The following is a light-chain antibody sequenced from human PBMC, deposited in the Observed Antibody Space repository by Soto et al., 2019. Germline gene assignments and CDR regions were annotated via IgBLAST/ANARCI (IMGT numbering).Light chain of an antibody. CDR2: GAS. J-gene: IGKJ1*01. V-gene: IGKV3-20*01. CDR3: QHYGSSWT. CDR1: QSVRSSY. Sequence: EILLKQSPCTLVLSPGERATLSCRASQSVRSSYLAWYQQKPGHAPSLLIYGASSRATGIPDRLSGSGSGTDFTITISRLEPEDFAVYYCQHYGSSWTFGQGTKVDIK.